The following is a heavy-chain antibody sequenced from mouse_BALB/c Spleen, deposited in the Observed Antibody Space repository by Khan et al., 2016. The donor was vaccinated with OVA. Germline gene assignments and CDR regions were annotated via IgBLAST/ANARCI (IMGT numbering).Heavy chain of an antibody. D-gene: IGHD1-3*01. Sequence: QVQLKQSGTELARPGASVKLSCKASGYIFIDYNINWVKQSTGQGLEWIGEISPGSGNTYYNEKFKGKATLTADTSSSTAYMQLSSLTSEDSAVYFYEREWGSWFPNGGKGTQVTVSA. J-gene: IGHJ3*01. CDR1: GYIFIDYN. V-gene: IGHV1-77*01. CDR2: ISPGSGNT. CDR3: EREWGSWFPN.